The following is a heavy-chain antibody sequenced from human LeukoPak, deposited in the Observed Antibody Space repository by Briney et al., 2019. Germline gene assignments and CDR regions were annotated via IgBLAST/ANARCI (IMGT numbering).Heavy chain of an antibody. CDR2: ISSSSSTI. CDR1: VFTFSSYS. CDR3: ARAYRYYYDTRY. V-gene: IGHV3-48*01. D-gene: IGHD3-22*01. J-gene: IGHJ4*02. Sequence: GGSLRLSCAASVFTFSSYSMNWVRQAPGKGLEWVSYISSSSSTIYYADSVKGRFTISRDNAKNSLYLQMNSLRAENTAVYYCARAYRYYYDTRYWVQGTLVTVSS.